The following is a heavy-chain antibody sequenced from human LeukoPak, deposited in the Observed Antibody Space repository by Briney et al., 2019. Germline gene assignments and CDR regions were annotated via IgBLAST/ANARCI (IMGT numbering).Heavy chain of an antibody. J-gene: IGHJ4*02. D-gene: IGHD3-10*01. Sequence: ASVKISCKASGFTLSGYYMHWVRQAPGQGLEWMAWISPNSGGTNYVQKFQGRVTVTRDTSISTDYMEISGLTSDDTALYYCAREPSGSGGYDYWGQGALVTVSS. CDR1: GFTLSGYY. CDR3: AREPSGSGGYDY. V-gene: IGHV1-2*02. CDR2: ISPNSGGT.